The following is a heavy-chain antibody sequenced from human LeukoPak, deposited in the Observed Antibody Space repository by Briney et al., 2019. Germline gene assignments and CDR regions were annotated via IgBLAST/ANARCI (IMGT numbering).Heavy chain of an antibody. CDR3: VTDCSKTYCPRGYYQH. V-gene: IGHV1-69-2*01. Sequence: GASGKVSCKASGNSFIENQLYWRKQAPGKGLECMERFVPGDGEIIYAENFQGRVTISGDTSTDTIYLELSSLRSEDTATYFCVTDCSKTYCPRGYYQHWGQGTLVTVSS. J-gene: IGHJ1*01. D-gene: IGHD2-2*01. CDR1: GNSFIENQ. CDR2: FVPGDGEI.